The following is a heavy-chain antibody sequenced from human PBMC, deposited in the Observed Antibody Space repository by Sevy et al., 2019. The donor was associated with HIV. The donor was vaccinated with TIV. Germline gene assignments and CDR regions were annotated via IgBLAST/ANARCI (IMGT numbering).Heavy chain of an antibody. J-gene: IGHJ6*02. CDR2: IIPILGIA. V-gene: IGHV1-69*04. D-gene: IGHD5-18*01. Sequence: ASVKVSCKASGGTFSSYAISWVRQAPGQGLEWMGRIIPILGIANYAQKFQGRVTITADKSTSTAYMELSSLGSEDTAVYYCARGKGYSYGLYYYYGMDVWGQGTTVTVSS. CDR1: GGTFSSYA. CDR3: ARGKGYSYGLYYYYGMDV.